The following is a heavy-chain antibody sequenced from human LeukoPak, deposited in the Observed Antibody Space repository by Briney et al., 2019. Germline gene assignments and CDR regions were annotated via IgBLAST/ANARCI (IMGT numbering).Heavy chain of an antibody. CDR1: GFSLSSYD. Sequence: GGSLRLSCAASGFSLSSYDMTWVRQAPGKGLECVSSISTSSTFIYYTYSVKGRFTISSDNAKNSLYLQMNSLSAEDTAVYYCARADCSSSTCYLRSSWFDPWGQGTLVTVSS. J-gene: IGHJ5*02. V-gene: IGHV3-21*01. CDR2: ISTSSTFI. D-gene: IGHD2/OR15-2a*01. CDR3: ARADCSSSTCYLRSSWFDP.